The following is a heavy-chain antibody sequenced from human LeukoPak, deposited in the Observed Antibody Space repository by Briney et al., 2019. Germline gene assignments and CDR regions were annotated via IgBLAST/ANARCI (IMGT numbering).Heavy chain of an antibody. V-gene: IGHV1-69*13. CDR1: GGTFSSYA. J-gene: IGHJ4*02. CDR2: IIPIFGTA. D-gene: IGHD3-22*01. CDR3: ARGGYYYDSSGYYSLDY. Sequence: WASVKVSCKASGGTFSSYAISWVRQAPGQGLEWMGGIIPIFGTANYAQKFQGRVTITADESTSTAYMELSSLRSEDTAVYYCARGGYYYDSSGYYSLDYWGQGTLVTVSS.